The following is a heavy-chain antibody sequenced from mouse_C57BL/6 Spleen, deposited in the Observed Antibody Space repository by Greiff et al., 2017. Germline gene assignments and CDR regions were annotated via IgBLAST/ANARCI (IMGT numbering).Heavy chain of an antibody. CDR3: ARWGKYYYGSSSFYFDY. Sequence: EVKLVESGGGLVKPGGSLKLSCAASGFTFSDYGMHWVRQAPEKGLEWVAYISSGSSTIYYADTEKGRFTISRDNAKNTLFLQMTSLRSEDTAMYYCARWGKYYYGSSSFYFDYWGQGTTLTVSS. D-gene: IGHD1-1*01. CDR1: GFTFSDYG. J-gene: IGHJ2*01. CDR2: ISSGSSTI. V-gene: IGHV5-17*01.